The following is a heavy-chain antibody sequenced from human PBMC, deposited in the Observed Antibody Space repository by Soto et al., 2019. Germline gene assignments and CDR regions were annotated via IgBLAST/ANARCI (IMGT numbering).Heavy chain of an antibody. CDR3: ARSPYWNYAYYYYGMDV. CDR2: INAGNGNT. J-gene: IGHJ6*02. V-gene: IGHV1-3*01. CDR1: GYTFTSYA. D-gene: IGHD1-7*01. Sequence: ASVKVSCKASGYTFTSYAMHWVHQAPGQRLEWMGWINAGNGNTKYSQKFQGRVTITRDTSASTAYMELSSLRSEDTAVYYCARSPYWNYAYYYYGMDVWSQGTTVTVSS.